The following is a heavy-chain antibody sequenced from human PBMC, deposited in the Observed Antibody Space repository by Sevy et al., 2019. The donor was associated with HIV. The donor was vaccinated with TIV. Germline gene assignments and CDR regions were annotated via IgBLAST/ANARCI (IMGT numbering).Heavy chain of an antibody. Sequence: SETLSLTCTVSGGSINSDHWNWIRQPPGKGLEWIGYVYYIGGTNYNPSFKNRFTISVDRTKNQFSLKLTSVTAADTAGYYCARRNDFAIWGQGTMVTVSS. J-gene: IGHJ3*02. CDR1: GGSINSDH. V-gene: IGHV4-59*08. CDR2: VYYIGGT. CDR3: ARRNDFAI.